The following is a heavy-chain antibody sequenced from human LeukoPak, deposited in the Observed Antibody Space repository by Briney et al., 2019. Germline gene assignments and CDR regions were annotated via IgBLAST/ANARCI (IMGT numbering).Heavy chain of an antibody. CDR2: IYYSGST. J-gene: IGHJ6*04. Sequence: PETLSLTCTVSGGSISSYYWSWIRQPPGKGLEWIGYIYYSGSTNYNPSLKSRVTISVDTSKNQFSLKLSSVTAADTAVYYCARSIPSKGYYYYYGMDVWGKGTTVTVSS. V-gene: IGHV4-59*01. CDR1: GGSISSYY. CDR3: ARSIPSKGYYYYYGMDV.